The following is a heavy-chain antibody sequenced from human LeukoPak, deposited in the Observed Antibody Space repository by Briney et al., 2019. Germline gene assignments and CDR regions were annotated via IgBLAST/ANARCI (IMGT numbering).Heavy chain of an antibody. J-gene: IGHJ3*02. D-gene: IGHD3-10*01. Sequence: GRFLRLSCAASGFTFSNYGMHWVRQAPGKGREWVAVIWYDASNKYYGDSVKGRFTISRDNSKNTLYLQMSSLRAEDTAIYYCARAGEGFDTWGQGTKVTVSS. CDR2: IWYDASNK. CDR1: GFTFSNYG. CDR3: ARAGEGFDT. V-gene: IGHV3-33*01.